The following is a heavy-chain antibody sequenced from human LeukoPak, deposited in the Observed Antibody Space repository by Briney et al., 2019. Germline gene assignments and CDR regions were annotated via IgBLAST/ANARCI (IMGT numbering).Heavy chain of an antibody. V-gene: IGHV3-21*01. J-gene: IGHJ5*02. CDR1: GFTFSSYS. Sequence: GGSLRLSCAASGFTFSSYSMNWVRQAPGKGLEWVSSISSSSSYVYYADSVKGRFTISRDNAKNSLYLQMNSLRAEDTAVYYCARGVENWFDPWGQGTLVTVSS. CDR3: ARGVENWFDP. CDR2: ISSSSSYV.